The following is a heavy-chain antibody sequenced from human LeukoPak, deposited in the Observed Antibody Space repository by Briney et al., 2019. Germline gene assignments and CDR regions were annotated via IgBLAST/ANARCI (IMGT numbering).Heavy chain of an antibody. D-gene: IGHD4-17*01. CDR1: GGSISSGGYY. V-gene: IGHV4-31*03. Sequence: SETLSLTCTVSGGSISSGGYYWSWIRQHPGKGLEWIGYIYYSGSTYYNPSLKSRVTISVDTSKNQFSLKLSSVTAADTAVYYCARADSPYGDYTYWGQGTLVTFSS. CDR2: IYYSGST. CDR3: ARADSPYGDYTY. J-gene: IGHJ4*02.